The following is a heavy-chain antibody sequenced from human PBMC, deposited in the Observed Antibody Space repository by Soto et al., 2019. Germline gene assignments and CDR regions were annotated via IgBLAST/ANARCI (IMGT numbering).Heavy chain of an antibody. CDR2: IYPSGGT. CDR1: GGSVSSGGYS. D-gene: IGHD5-18*01. Sequence: QLRLQESGSGLVKPSQTLSITCAVSGGSVSSGGYSWSWIRQPAEKGLESIGYIYPSGGTYYNPSLKSRVTISIDRSKNQFSLKLSSVTAADTAVYYCARGGVDIHTAMAGPLDYWGQGTLVTVSS. V-gene: IGHV4-30-2*01. CDR3: ARGGVDIHTAMAGPLDY. J-gene: IGHJ4*02.